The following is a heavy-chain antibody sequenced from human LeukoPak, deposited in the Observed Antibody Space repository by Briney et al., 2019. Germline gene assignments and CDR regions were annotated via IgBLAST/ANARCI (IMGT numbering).Heavy chain of an antibody. Sequence: SETLSLTCAVYGGSFSGYYWSWIRQPPGKGLEWIREINHSGSTNYNPSLKSRVTISVDTSKNQFSLKLSSVTAADTAVYYCARGRLKYYYDSTIFDYWGQGTLVTVSS. CDR1: GGSFSGYY. D-gene: IGHD3-22*01. V-gene: IGHV4-34*01. CDR3: ARGRLKYYYDSTIFDY. CDR2: INHSGST. J-gene: IGHJ4*02.